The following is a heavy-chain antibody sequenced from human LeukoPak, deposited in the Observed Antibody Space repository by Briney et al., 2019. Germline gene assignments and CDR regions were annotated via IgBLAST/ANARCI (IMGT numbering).Heavy chain of an antibody. CDR2: ISGSGSST. Sequence: GGSLRLSCAASGFTFSSYDMSWVRQAPGKGLEWVSTISGSGSSTYYADSVQGRFTISRDNSKNTLYLQMNSLRAEDTAIYYCAKDSGGVVVAATYDCWGQGTLVTVYS. J-gene: IGHJ4*02. V-gene: IGHV3-23*01. CDR3: AKDSGGVVVAATYDC. D-gene: IGHD2-15*01. CDR1: GFTFSSYD.